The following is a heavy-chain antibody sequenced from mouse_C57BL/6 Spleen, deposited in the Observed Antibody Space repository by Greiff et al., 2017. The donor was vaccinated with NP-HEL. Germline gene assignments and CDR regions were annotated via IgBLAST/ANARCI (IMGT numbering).Heavy chain of an antibody. V-gene: IGHV1-81*01. CDR2: IYPRSGNT. CDR1: GYTFTSYG. D-gene: IGHD2-4*01. J-gene: IGHJ1*03. CDR3: AKFPGYDYDTFWYFDV. Sequence: VQLQQSGAELARPGASVKLSCKASGYTFTSYGISWVKQRTGQGLEWIGEIYPRSGNTYYNEKFKGKATLTADKSSSTAYMELRSLTSEDSAVYFCAKFPGYDYDTFWYFDVWGTGTTVTVSS.